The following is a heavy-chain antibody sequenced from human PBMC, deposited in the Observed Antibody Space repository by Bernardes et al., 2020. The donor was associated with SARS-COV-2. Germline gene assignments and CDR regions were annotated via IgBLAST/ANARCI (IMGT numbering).Heavy chain of an antibody. CDR3: ARADCTSTRCHSGAYGV. CDR1: GFSFSSYW. D-gene: IGHD2-2*01. Sequence: GGSLRLSCAASGFSFSSYWMHWVRQVPGKGLVWVSRISYDARTIAYADSVKGRFTISRDNATNIVSMQMNSLRVDDTAVYYCARADCTSTRCHSGAYGVWGQGTLVTVSS. CDR2: ISYDARTI. V-gene: IGHV3-74*03. J-gene: IGHJ3*01.